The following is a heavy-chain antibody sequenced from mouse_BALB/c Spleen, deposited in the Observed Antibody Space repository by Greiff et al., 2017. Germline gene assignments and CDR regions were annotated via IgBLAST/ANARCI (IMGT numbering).Heavy chain of an antibody. D-gene: IGHD2-3*01. V-gene: IGHV5-6-4*01. J-gene: IGHJ3*01. CDR3: ARNDGYVAY. CDR1: GFTFSSYT. CDR2: ISSGGSYT. Sequence: EVKLVESGGGLVKPGGSLKLSCAASGFTFSSYTMSWVRQTPEKRLEWVATISSGGSYTYYPDSVKGRFTIYRDNAKNTLYLQMSSLKSEDTAMYYCARNDGYVAYWGQGTLVTVSA.